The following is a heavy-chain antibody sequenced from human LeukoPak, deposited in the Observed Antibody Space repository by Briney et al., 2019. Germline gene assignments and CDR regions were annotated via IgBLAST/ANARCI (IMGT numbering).Heavy chain of an antibody. Sequence: PGGSLRLSCAASGFTFSTYAMTWLRQAPGKGLEWVSALNYNGGNTYYADSVKGRFTISRDNSKNMLYLQMNSLRAEDTAVYYCEEKGAFDIWGQGTMVTVSS. CDR1: GFTFSTYA. CDR3: EEKGAFDI. V-gene: IGHV3-23*01. J-gene: IGHJ3*02. CDR2: LNYNGGNT.